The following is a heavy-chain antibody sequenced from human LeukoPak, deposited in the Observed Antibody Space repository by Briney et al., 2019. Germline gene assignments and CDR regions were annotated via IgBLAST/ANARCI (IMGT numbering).Heavy chain of an antibody. J-gene: IGHJ4*02. V-gene: IGHV3-74*01. CDR1: GFTFTSHW. CDR3: AKHSGSYFIYYVDS. CDR2: ISVDETFT. D-gene: IGHD1-26*01. Sequence: GGSLRLSCAASGFTFTSHWMHWVRQAPGKGLVWVARISVDETFTNYADSVKGRFTISRDNSANTLYLQMNSLRAEDTALYYCAKHSGSYFIYYVDSWGQGTLVSVSS.